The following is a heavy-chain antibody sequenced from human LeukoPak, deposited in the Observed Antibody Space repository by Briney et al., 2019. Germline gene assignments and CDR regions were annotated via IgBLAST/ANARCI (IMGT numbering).Heavy chain of an antibody. CDR2: ISISSSHT. D-gene: IGHD1-26*01. CDR1: GFMFSDYA. V-gene: IGHV3-21*01. CDR3: ASLLGGYSATDPRPDH. Sequence: GGSLRLSCVASGFMFSDYAMSWVRQAPGKGLEWVSSISISSSHTFYADSVEGRFTISRDNAKNSLFLQMNSLRAEDTAVYYCASLLGGYSATDPRPDHWGQGTLVTVSS. J-gene: IGHJ4*01.